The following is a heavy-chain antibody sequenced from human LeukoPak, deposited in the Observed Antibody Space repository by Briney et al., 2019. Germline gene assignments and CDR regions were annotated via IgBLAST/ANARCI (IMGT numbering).Heavy chain of an antibody. CDR1: GGSISSSSYY. Sequence: SETLSLTFTVSGGSISSSSYYWGWIRPPPGKGLEGIGSIYYSGSTYYNPSLKRRVTISGDTSKNQFSLKLSSVTAADTAVYYCARHLGSYGSRWFDHWGQGTLVTVSS. J-gene: IGHJ5*02. V-gene: IGHV4-39*01. CDR3: ARHLGSYGSRWFDH. CDR2: IYYSGST. D-gene: IGHD5-18*01.